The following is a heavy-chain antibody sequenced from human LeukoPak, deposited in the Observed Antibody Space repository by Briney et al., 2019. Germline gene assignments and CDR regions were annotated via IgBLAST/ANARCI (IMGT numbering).Heavy chain of an antibody. J-gene: IGHJ4*02. CDR2: IYYSGST. CDR3: ARSYGSGSFYYFDY. CDR1: GGSVSSNIYY. D-gene: IGHD3-10*01. V-gene: IGHV4-61*01. Sequence: SETLSLTCTVSGGSVSSNIYYWNWIRQPPGKGLEWIGYIYYSGSTNYNPSLRSRVTVSVDTSKNQFSLKLSSVTAADTAVYYCARSYGSGSFYYFDYWGQGTLVTVSS.